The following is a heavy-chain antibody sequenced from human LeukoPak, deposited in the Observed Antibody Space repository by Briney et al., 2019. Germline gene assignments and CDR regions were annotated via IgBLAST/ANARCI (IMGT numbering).Heavy chain of an antibody. Sequence: GGPLRLSCAASGLTFSSYAMSWVRQAPGKGLEWVSAISGSGGSTYYADSVKGRFTISRDNSKNTLYLQMNSLRAEDTAVYYCAKGRSFGVVTYFDYWGQGTLVTVSS. CDR3: AKGRSFGVVTYFDY. J-gene: IGHJ4*02. CDR2: ISGSGGST. D-gene: IGHD3-3*01. CDR1: GLTFSSYA. V-gene: IGHV3-23*01.